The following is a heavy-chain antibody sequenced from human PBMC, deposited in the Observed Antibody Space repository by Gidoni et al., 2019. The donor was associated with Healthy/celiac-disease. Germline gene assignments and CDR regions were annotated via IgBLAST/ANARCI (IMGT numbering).Heavy chain of an antibody. CDR3: ARDRWAVVPAAIYFYYYGMDV. J-gene: IGHJ6*02. D-gene: IGHD2-2*01. V-gene: IGHV3-21*01. CDR1: GFTFSSYS. Sequence: EVQLVESGGGLVTPGGSLRLSCAASGFTFSSYSMNWVRQAPGKGLEWVSSISSSSSYIYYADSVKGRFTISRDNAKNSLYLQMNSLRAEDTAVYYCARDRWAVVPAAIYFYYYGMDVWGQGTTVTVSS. CDR2: ISSSSSYI.